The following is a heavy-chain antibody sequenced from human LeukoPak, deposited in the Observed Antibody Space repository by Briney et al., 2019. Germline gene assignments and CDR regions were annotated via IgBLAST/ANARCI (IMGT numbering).Heavy chain of an antibody. V-gene: IGHV1-69*06. Sequence: ASVKVSCKASGGTFSSYAISWVRQAPGQGLEWMGGIIPIFGTANYAQKFQGRVTITADKSTSTAYMELSSLRSEDKAGDYCGRGWGEGFGELIGAFDIWGQRTMVTLSS. CDR2: IIPIFGTA. D-gene: IGHD3-10*01. CDR3: GRGWGEGFGELIGAFDI. CDR1: GGTFSSYA. J-gene: IGHJ3*02.